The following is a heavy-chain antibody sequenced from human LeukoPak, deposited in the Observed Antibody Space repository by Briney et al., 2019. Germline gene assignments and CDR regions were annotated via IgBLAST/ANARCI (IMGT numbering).Heavy chain of an antibody. J-gene: IGHJ5*02. V-gene: IGHV4-38-2*02. CDR3: AKQFRDCSSTSCYKFLSGWFDP. CDR1: GYSISSGYY. D-gene: IGHD2-2*02. CDR2: LYHSGST. Sequence: SETLSLTCTVSGYSISSGYYWGWIRQPPGKGLEWIGSLYHSGSTYYNPSLKSRVTISVDTSKNQFSLKLNSVTAADTAVYYCAKQFRDCSSTSCYKFLSGWFDPWGQGTLVTVSS.